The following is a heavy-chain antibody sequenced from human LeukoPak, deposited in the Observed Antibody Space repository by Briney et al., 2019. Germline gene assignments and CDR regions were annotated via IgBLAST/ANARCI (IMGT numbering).Heavy chain of an antibody. CDR3: AGYCSSTSCSNYYYGMDV. CDR1: GYTFTSYD. J-gene: IGHJ6*02. Sequence: ASVKVSCKASGYTFTSYDINWVRQATGQGLEWMGWKNPNSGNTGYAQKFQGRVTMTRNTSISTAYMELSSLRSEDTAVYYCAGYCSSTSCSNYYYGMDVWGQGTTVTVSS. CDR2: KNPNSGNT. V-gene: IGHV1-8*01. D-gene: IGHD2-2*01.